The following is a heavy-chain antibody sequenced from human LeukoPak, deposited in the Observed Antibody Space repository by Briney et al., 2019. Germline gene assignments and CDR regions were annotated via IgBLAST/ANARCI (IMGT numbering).Heavy chain of an antibody. CDR1: GGSISSGDYY. J-gene: IGHJ4*02. V-gene: IGHV4-30-4*01. CDR2: IYYNGVT. D-gene: IGHD2-15*01. CDR3: VREIQKFTATPGDH. Sequence: SESLSLTCTVSGGSISSGDYYWSWIRQPPGKGLEWIGYIYYNGVTYYNPFLKSRVTISIDTPKTQFSLKVTSVTAVDTAVYYCVREIQKFTATPGDHWGQGTLVTVSS.